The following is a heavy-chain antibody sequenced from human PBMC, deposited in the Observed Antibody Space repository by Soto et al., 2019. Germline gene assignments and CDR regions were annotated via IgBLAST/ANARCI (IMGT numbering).Heavy chain of an antibody. D-gene: IGHD6-19*01. CDR1: GGSISSSSYY. V-gene: IGHV4-39*01. Sequence: PSETLSLTCTVSGGSISSSSYYWGWIRQPPGKGLEWIGSIYYSGSTYYNPSLKSRVTISVDTSKNQFSLKLSSVTAADTAVYYCARGIAVAGSTGDFDYWGQGTLVTVSS. CDR3: ARGIAVAGSTGDFDY. J-gene: IGHJ4*02. CDR2: IYYSGST.